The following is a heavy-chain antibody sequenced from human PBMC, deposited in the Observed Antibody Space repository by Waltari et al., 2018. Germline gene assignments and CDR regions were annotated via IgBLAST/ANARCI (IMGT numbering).Heavy chain of an antibody. CDR1: GGAVNSYNYY. J-gene: IGHJ1*01. D-gene: IGHD6-19*01. CDR3: GGWSEYFQH. V-gene: IGHV4-61*02. Sequence: QLQESGPGLVKPSQTLSLTCSVLGGAVNSYNYYWTWIRQPAGKGLEWLGRIYPSGSPNYNPSLGSRVSMSIDTSKNQFSLKLDSVTAADTAVYYCGGWSEYFQHWGQGILVNVSS. CDR2: IYPSGSP.